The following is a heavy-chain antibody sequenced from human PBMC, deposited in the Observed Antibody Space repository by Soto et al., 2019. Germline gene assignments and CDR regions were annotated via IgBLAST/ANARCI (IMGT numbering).Heavy chain of an antibody. CDR1: GGSISSGGYY. CDR2: IYYSGST. Sequence: SETLSLTCTVSGGSISSGGYYWSWIRQHPGKGLEWIGYIYYSGSTYYNPSLKSRVTISVDTSKNQSSLKLSSVTAADTAVYYCARGVNDSSGYYYVRTGLDYWGQETLVTVSS. V-gene: IGHV4-31*03. J-gene: IGHJ4*02. CDR3: ARGVNDSSGYYYVRTGLDY. D-gene: IGHD3-22*01.